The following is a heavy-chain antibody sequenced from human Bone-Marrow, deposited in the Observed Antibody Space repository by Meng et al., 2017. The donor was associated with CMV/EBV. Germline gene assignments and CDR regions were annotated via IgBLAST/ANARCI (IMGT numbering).Heavy chain of an antibody. J-gene: IGHJ4*02. D-gene: IGHD6-13*01. Sequence: GSLRLSCTVSGGSINSGSYYWSWIRQPPGKGLEWIGYIFYSGSTNYNPSLKSRVTISVDTSKNQFSLKLNSVTAADTAVYYCALRFIASNTWYEADYWGQGALVTVPQ. CDR2: IFYSGST. CDR1: GGSINSGSYY. V-gene: IGHV4-61*01. CDR3: ALRFIASNTWYEADY.